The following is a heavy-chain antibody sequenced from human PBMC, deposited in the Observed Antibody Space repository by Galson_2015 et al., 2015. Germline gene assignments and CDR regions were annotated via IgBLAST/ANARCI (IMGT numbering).Heavy chain of an antibody. J-gene: IGHJ4*02. CDR2: IYSGGST. D-gene: IGHD3/OR15-3a*01. Sequence: SLRLSCAASGFTVSSNYMSWVRQAPGKGLEWVSVIYSGGSTYYADSVKGRFTISRDNSKNTLYLQMNSLRAEDTAVYYCARGNFEDWLSLWYWGQGTLVTVSS. V-gene: IGHV3-53*01. CDR3: ARGNFEDWLSLWY. CDR1: GFTVSSNY.